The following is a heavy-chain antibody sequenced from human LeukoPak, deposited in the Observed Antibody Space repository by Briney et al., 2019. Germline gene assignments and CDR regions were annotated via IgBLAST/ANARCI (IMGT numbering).Heavy chain of an antibody. D-gene: IGHD6-13*01. CDR3: ARGRTLYSSSFDY. CDR1: GDSISSYY. Sequence: KPSETLSLTCTVSGDSISSYYWSWIRQPPGKGLEWIGYIYYSGSTNYNPSLKSRVTISVDTSKNQFSLKLSSVTAADTAVYYCARGRTLYSSSFDYWGQGTLVTVSS. V-gene: IGHV4-59*01. J-gene: IGHJ4*02. CDR2: IYYSGST.